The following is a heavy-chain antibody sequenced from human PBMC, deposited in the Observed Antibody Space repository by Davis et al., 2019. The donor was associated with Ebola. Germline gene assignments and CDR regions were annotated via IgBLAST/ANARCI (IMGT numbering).Heavy chain of an antibody. Sequence: SVKVSCKASGGTFSSYAISWVRQAPGQGLDWMGGIIPVSGVPKYAQDFQGRVTITADESTSTAYMELSSLRSEDTAVSYCARDRYSDGSGYFFEQSHWGQGTLVTVSS. D-gene: IGHD3-22*01. J-gene: IGHJ4*02. V-gene: IGHV1-69*13. CDR1: GGTFSSYA. CDR3: ARDRYSDGSGYFFEQSH. CDR2: IIPVSGVP.